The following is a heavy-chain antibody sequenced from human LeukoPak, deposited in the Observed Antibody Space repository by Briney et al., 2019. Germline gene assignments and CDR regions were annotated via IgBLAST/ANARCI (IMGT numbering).Heavy chain of an antibody. CDR1: GYTFTNYY. CDR2: INPNGGST. V-gene: IGHV1-46*01. CDR3: ARGLQIGFLEY. D-gene: IGHD4-11*01. Sequence: ASVKISCKASGYTFTNYYIHWVRQAPGQGLEWVGLINPNGGSTGYAQRFQGRVTVTTDTSTSTAYMEVRSLTSADTAVYYCARGLQIGFLEYWGQGTLVTVSS. J-gene: IGHJ4*02.